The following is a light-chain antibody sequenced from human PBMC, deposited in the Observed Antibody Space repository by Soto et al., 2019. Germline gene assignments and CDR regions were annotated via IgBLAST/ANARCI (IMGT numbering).Light chain of an antibody. Sequence: DIQMTQSPSTLSGSVGDRVTITCRASQTISSWLAWYQQKPGKAHKLLIYDAYSLESGVQSRFSGSGSGTEFTLTIRSLQPDDFATYYCQQYNSYRRTFGQGTKVDIK. V-gene: IGKV1-5*01. CDR1: QTISSW. J-gene: IGKJ1*01. CDR2: DAY. CDR3: QQYNSYRRT.